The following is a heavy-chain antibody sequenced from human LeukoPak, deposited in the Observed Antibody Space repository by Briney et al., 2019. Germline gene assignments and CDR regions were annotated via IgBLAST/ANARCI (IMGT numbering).Heavy chain of an antibody. CDR3: AREAYIAVAGTDYYYYGMDV. CDR1: GFTFSSYG. D-gene: IGHD6-19*01. J-gene: IGHJ6*04. Sequence: GGSLRLSCAASGFTFSSYGMHWVRQAPGKGLEWVAVIWYDGSNKYYADSVKGRFTISRDNSKNTLYLQMNSLRAEDMAVYYCAREAYIAVAGTDYYYYGMDVWGKGTTVTVSS. V-gene: IGHV3-33*01. CDR2: IWYDGSNK.